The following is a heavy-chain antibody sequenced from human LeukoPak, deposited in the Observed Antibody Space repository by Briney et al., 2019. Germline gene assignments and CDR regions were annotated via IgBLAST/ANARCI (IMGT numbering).Heavy chain of an antibody. V-gene: IGHV1-18*01. D-gene: IGHD6-6*01. CDR2: ISAYNGNT. J-gene: IGHJ5*02. CDR3: ARDLGSSATSTNWFDP. CDR1: GYTFTSYG. Sequence: GASVKVSCKASGYTFTSYGTSWVRQAPGQGLEWMGWISAYNGNTNYAQKLQGRVTMTTDTSTSTAYMELRSLRSDDTAVYYCARDLGSSATSTNWFDPWGQGTLVTVSS.